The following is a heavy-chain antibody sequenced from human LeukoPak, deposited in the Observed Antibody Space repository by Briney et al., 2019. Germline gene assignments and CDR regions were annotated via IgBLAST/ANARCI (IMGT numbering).Heavy chain of an antibody. J-gene: IGHJ1*01. D-gene: IGHD3-22*01. V-gene: IGHV1-2*02. CDR2: INPNSGGA. Sequence: ASVNVSCKSSGYSFNANYMHGVRQAPGRGREGVGWINPNSGGANYAQKFQRRVPMSRDTSINTAYMELSRLRSDDAAMSFCARGRDYYDNRGADHWGQGTLDSVFS. CDR1: GYSFNANY. CDR3: ARGRDYYDNRGADH.